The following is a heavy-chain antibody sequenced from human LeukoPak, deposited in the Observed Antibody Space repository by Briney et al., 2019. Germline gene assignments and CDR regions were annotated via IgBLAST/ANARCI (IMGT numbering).Heavy chain of an antibody. CDR2: IYTSGST. V-gene: IGHV4-4*07. CDR1: GGSISSYY. J-gene: IGHJ6*03. Sequence: PETLSLTCTVSGGSISSYYWSWIRQPAGKGLERIGRIYTSGSTNYNPSLKSRVTMSVDTSKNQFSLKLSSVTAADTAVYYCARNRVVAARRFSYYYYMDVWGKGTTVTVSS. D-gene: IGHD6-6*01. CDR3: ARNRVVAARRFSYYYYMDV.